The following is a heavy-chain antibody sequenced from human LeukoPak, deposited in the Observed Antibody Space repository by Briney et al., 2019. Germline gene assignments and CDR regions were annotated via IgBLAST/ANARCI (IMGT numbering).Heavy chain of an antibody. CDR3: ARGSTGNFDY. CDR2: IYTSGST. D-gene: IGHD7-27*01. J-gene: IGHJ4*02. V-gene: IGHV4-4*07. CDR1: GGSISSYY. Sequence: SETLSLTRTVSGGSISSYYWSWIRQPAGKGLEWIGRIYTSGSTDYNPSLKSRVTMSVDTSKNRFSLNLNSVTAADTAVYYCARGSTGNFDYWGQGTLVTVSS.